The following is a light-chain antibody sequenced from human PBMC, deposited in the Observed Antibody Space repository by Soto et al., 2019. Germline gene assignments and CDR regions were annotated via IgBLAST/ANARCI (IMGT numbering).Light chain of an antibody. Sequence: QPVLTQAPSVSGAPGQRVTISCTGSSSNIGAGYDVHWYQQLPGTAPKLLIYGNSNRPSGVPDRFSGSKSGTSASPAITGLQAEDEADYYCQSYDSSLSGVVFGGGTKLTVL. CDR3: QSYDSSLSGVV. CDR1: SSNIGAGYD. V-gene: IGLV1-40*01. J-gene: IGLJ2*01. CDR2: GNS.